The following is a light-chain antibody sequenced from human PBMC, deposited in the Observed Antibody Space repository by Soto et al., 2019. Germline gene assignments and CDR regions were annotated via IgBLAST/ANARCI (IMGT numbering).Light chain of an antibody. J-gene: IGKJ1*01. CDR1: QSVSSSY. CDR3: QQYGSSPPT. Sequence: EVVLTQSPGTLSLSPGERATLSCRASQSVSSSYLAWYQQKPGQAPSLLIYVASSRATGIPDRFSGSGSGTDFTLTISRLEPEDFAVYYCQQYGSSPPTFGQGTKVDIK. V-gene: IGKV3-20*01. CDR2: VAS.